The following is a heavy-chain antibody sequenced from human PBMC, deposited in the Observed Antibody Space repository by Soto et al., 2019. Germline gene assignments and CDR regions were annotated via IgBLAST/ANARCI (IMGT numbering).Heavy chain of an antibody. J-gene: IGHJ4*02. CDR2: ISSGSKTI. CDR3: VREDILGVRSFDY. Sequence: LRLSCAASGFTFGAYSVNWVRQAPGKGLEWISYISSGSKTIYYADSVKGRFIVSRDNAKNSQYLQMNRLRDEDTAVYYCVREDILGVRSFDYWGQGTLVTVSS. CDR1: GFTFGAYS. V-gene: IGHV3-48*02. D-gene: IGHD3-9*01.